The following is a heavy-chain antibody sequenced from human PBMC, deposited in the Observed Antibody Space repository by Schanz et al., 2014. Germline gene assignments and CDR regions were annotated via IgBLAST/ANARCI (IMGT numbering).Heavy chain of an antibody. J-gene: IGHJ5*02. D-gene: IGHD3-16*01. CDR3: ARDALGGPHNWFDP. CDR2: ISYSGTT. Sequence: QVQLQESGPGLVKPSETLSLTCTVSGASISGSSDYWGWIRQSPGKGLEWIGYISYSGTTYYNPSLKSRVTISVSTSKTQFSLKLSSVTAADTAVYYCARDALGGPHNWFDPWGQGTLVSVSS. V-gene: IGHV4-31*03. CDR1: GASISGSSDY.